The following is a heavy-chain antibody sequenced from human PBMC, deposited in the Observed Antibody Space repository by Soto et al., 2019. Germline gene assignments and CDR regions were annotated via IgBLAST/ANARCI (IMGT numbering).Heavy chain of an antibody. J-gene: IGHJ6*02. CDR1: GFTFSTYA. CDR2: ISGSGGSS. D-gene: IGHD6-13*01. Sequence: GGSLRLSCAAAGFTFSTYAMTWVRQAPGKGLEWVSVISGSGGSSYYAASVKGRFTISRDNSKNTLFLQMNGLRAEDTAVYYCAKVTKRAAAGRYEYYKYGMDVWGQGTTVTVSS. V-gene: IGHV3-23*01. CDR3: AKVTKRAAAGRYEYYKYGMDV.